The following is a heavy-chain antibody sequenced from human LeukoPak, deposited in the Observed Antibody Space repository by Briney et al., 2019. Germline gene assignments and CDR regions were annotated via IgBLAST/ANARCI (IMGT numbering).Heavy chain of an antibody. CDR3: AKTTDGSGSYPHYYFDY. V-gene: IGHV3-23*01. Sequence: GGSLRLSCAASGFTFSSDAMSWVRQAPGKGLEWVSAISGSGGSTYYADSVKGRFTISRDNSKNTLYLQMNSLRAEDTAVYYCAKTTDGSGSYPHYYFDYWGQGTLVTVSS. D-gene: IGHD3-10*01. J-gene: IGHJ4*02. CDR2: ISGSGGST. CDR1: GFTFSSDA.